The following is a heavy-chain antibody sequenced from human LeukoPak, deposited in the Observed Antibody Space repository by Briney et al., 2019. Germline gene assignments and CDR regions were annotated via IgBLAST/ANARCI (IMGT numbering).Heavy chain of an antibody. CDR3: AKDRGPTSLDAFDI. Sequence: GGSLRLSCAASGFTVSSNYMSWVRQAPGKGLEWVSAISGSGGSTYYADSVKGRFTISRDNSKNTLYLQMNSLRAEGTAVYYCAKDRGPTSLDAFDIWGQGTMVTVSS. D-gene: IGHD3-10*01. V-gene: IGHV3-23*01. J-gene: IGHJ3*02. CDR2: ISGSGGST. CDR1: GFTVSSNY.